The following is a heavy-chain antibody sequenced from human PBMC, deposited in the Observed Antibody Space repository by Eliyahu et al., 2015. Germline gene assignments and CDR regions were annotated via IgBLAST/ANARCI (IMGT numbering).Heavy chain of an antibody. Sequence: VQLLESGGGLVRPGGSLRLSCVASGLDXTPYXVHWVRQPPGKGLVWISAINGDGTHKAYADSVGGRFTVSRDYAKNAVYLEMTGLRLDDTATYYCARDLSGLDYWGQGALVTVSS. CDR2: INGDGTHK. D-gene: IGHD3-10*01. CDR3: ARDLSGLDY. CDR1: GLDXTPYX. J-gene: IGHJ4*02. V-gene: IGHV3-74*01.